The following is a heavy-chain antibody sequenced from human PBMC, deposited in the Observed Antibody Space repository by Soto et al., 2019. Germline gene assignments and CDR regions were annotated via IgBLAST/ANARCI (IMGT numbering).Heavy chain of an antibody. V-gene: IGHV1-18*01. CDR2: ISPYNGNT. J-gene: IGHJ4*02. Sequence: ASVKVSCKASGYTFTSYGISWVRQAPGQGLEWMGWISPYNGNTNYAQKLQGRVTMTTDTSTSTAYMELRSLRSDDTAVYYCARSILWFGELFYYFDYWGQGTLVTVSS. CDR1: GYTFTSYG. CDR3: ARSILWFGELFYYFDY. D-gene: IGHD3-10*01.